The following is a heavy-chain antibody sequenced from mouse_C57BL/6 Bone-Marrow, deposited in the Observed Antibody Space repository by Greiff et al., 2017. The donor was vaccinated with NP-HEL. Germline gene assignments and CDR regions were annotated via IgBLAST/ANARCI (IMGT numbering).Heavy chain of an antibody. J-gene: IGHJ4*01. CDR1: GFSLTSYG. CDR2: IWRGGST. D-gene: IGHD2-4*01. Sequence: VHLVESGPGLVQPSQSLSITCTVSGFSLTSYGVHWVRQSPGKGLEWLGVIWRGGSTDYNAAFMSRLSITKDNSKSQVFFKMNSLQADDTAIYYCAKNGMITPYYYAMDYWGQGTSVTVSS. V-gene: IGHV2-5*01. CDR3: AKNGMITPYYYAMDY.